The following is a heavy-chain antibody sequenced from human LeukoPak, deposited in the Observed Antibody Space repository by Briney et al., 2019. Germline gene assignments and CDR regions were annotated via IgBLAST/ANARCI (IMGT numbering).Heavy chain of an antibody. CDR1: GGSVTSFY. Sequence: SETLSLTCAVSGGSVTSFYWSWIRQTPGKGLEWIGYAYNSGRTNYSPSLKSRVTISVDTSKNQFSLKLSSVTAADTAVYYCASDPPFNYAPSYYFDYWGQGTLVTVSS. D-gene: IGHD1-7*01. CDR2: AYNSGRT. J-gene: IGHJ4*02. V-gene: IGHV4-59*02. CDR3: ASDPPFNYAPSYYFDY.